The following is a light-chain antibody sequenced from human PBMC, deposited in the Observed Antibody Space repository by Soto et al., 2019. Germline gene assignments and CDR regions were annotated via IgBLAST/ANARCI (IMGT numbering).Light chain of an antibody. CDR1: QDISSY. V-gene: IGKV1-9*01. J-gene: IGKJ3*01. Sequence: DIQLTQSPSFLSASVGDRVTITCRASQDISSYLAWYQQKPGKAPQLLIYAASTLQSGVPSRFSGSGSGTEFTLTISSLQPEDFATYYCQQLNSYPLTFGSGTKVDIK. CDR2: AAS. CDR3: QQLNSYPLT.